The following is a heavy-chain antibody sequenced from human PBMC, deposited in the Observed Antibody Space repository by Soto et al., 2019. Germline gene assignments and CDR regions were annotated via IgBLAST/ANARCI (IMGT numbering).Heavy chain of an antibody. J-gene: IGHJ4*02. CDR3: ARWGTTGGLDV. D-gene: IGHD3-16*01. CDR2: TSYDGSNK. V-gene: IGHV3-30*19. Sequence: QVQLVESGGGVVQPGASLRLSCVGSGFTFRSYVIHWVRQAPGKGLEWVALTSYDGSNKYYDDCVKGRFTISRDNSRNTVDLHMDSLRLEDTALYYCARWGTTGGLDVWGQGTLVSVSS. CDR1: GFTFRSYV.